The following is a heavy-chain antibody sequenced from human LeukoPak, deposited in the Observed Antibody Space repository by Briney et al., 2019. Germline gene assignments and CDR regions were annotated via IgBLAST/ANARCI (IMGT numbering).Heavy chain of an antibody. D-gene: IGHD1-20*01. V-gene: IGHV1-46*01. J-gene: IGHJ4*02. CDR2: INPSSGNT. CDR3: ARHSLIGTTPFDY. CDR1: GYTFISYY. Sequence: ASVKVSCKASGYTFISYYIHWVRQAPGQGLEWMGLINPSSGNTPYAQQFQGRVTMTRDTSTSTVYMELSSLRSGDTAVYYCARHSLIGTTPFDYWGQGTLVTVPS.